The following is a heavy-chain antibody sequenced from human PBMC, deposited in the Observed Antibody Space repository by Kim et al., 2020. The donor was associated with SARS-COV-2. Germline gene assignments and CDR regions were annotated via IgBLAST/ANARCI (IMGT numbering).Heavy chain of an antibody. CDR1: GFTFSDYY. CDR3: ARDPQMEWLVTSRYFDL. D-gene: IGHD6-19*01. CDR2: ISSSSSYT. J-gene: IGHJ2*01. V-gene: IGHV3-11*05. Sequence: GGSLRLSCAASGFTFSDYYMSWIRQAPGKGLEWVSYISSSSSYTNYADSVKGRFTISRDNAKNSLYLQMNSLRAEDTAVYYCARDPQMEWLVTSRYFDLWGRGTLVPVSS.